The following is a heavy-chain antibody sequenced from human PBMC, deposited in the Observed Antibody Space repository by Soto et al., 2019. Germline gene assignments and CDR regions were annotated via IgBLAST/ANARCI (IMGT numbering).Heavy chain of an antibody. CDR2: IWYDGSNK. CDR1: GFTFSSYG. Sequence: GGSLRLSCAASGFTFSSYGMHWVRQAPGKGLEWVAVIWYDGSNKYYADSVKGRFTISRDNSKNTLYLQMNSLRAEDTAVYYCARLGYYDFWSGYYTWDPVGSEQPLDYWGQGTLVTVSS. V-gene: IGHV3-33*01. CDR3: ARLGYYDFWSGYYTWDPVGSEQPLDY. D-gene: IGHD3-3*01. J-gene: IGHJ4*02.